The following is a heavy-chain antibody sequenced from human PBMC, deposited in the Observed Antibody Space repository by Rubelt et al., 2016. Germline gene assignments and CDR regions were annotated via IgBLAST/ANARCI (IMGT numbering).Heavy chain of an antibody. CDR3: ARRLGRGYGMDV. J-gene: IGHJ6*02. V-gene: IGHV3-64*04. D-gene: IGHD4-11*01. CDR1: FTFSSYA. Sequence: FTFSSYAMHWVRQAPGKGLEYVSAISSNGGSTYYADSVKGRFTISRDNAKNSLYLQMNSLRAEDTAMYYCARRLGRGYGMDVWGQGTTVTVSS. CDR2: ISSNGGST.